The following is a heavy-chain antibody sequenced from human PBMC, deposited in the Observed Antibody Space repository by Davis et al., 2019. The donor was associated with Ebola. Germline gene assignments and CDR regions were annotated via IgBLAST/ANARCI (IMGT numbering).Heavy chain of an antibody. CDR2: ISYDGNNK. Sequence: GGSLRLSCAASGFTFSSYAMHWVRQAPGKGLEWVAVISYDGNNKYYADSVKCRFTISRDNSKNTLYLQMNSLRAEDTAVYYCARIQSGHHGMDVWGQGTTVTVSS. D-gene: IGHD3-10*01. CDR3: ARIQSGHHGMDV. CDR1: GFTFSSYA. J-gene: IGHJ6*02. V-gene: IGHV3-30-3*01.